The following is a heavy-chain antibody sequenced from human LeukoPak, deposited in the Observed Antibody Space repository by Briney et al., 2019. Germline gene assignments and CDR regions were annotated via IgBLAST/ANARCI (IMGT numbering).Heavy chain of an antibody. J-gene: IGHJ1*01. CDR1: DGSISPYY. CDR3: ARALGYDSSGLFQH. Sequence: SETLSLTCTVADGSISPYYWSWIRQPPGKGLEWIGSIYHSGSTYYNPSLKSRVTISVDTSKNQFSLKLSSVTAADTAVYYCARALGYDSSGLFQHWGQGTLVTVSS. D-gene: IGHD3-22*01. CDR2: IYHSGST. V-gene: IGHV4-38-2*02.